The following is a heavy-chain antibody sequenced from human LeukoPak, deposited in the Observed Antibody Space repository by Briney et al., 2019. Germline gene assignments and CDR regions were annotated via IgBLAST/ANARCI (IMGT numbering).Heavy chain of an antibody. V-gene: IGHV4-59*08. J-gene: IGHJ4*02. D-gene: IGHD6-19*01. CDR1: GGSIRSYD. CDR2: VSYSGST. Sequence: PSETLSLTCSVSGGSIRSYDWSWIRQPPGKGLEWIGSVSYSGSTKYNPSLKSRLSISIDTSKNQFSLKLSSVTAADTAMYYCARVAVARLAYFDYWGQGTLVTVSS. CDR3: ARVAVARLAYFDY.